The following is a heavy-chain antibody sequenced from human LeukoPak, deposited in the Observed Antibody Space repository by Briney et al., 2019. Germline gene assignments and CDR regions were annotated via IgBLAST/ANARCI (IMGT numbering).Heavy chain of an antibody. CDR2: ISGSGGST. Sequence: GGSLRLSCAASGFTFSSYAMSWVRQAPGKGLEWVSAISGSGGSTYYADSVKGRFTISRDVSKNTLYLQMNSLRAEDTAMYYCARDGGIGLDYWGQGTLVTVSS. CDR1: GFTFSSYA. J-gene: IGHJ4*02. V-gene: IGHV3-23*01. D-gene: IGHD2-21*01. CDR3: ARDGGIGLDY.